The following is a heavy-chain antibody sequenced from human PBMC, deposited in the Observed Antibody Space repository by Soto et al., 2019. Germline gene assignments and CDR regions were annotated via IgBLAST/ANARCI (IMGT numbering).Heavy chain of an antibody. D-gene: IGHD4-17*01. Sequence: ESLKISCQVSGYTFTIYWIGWVRQMPGKGLEWMGIIYPSDSDTRYSPSFQGQVTISADQSINTAYLQWDSLKASDTAIYYCARPANTVADHFDLWGQGTPVTVS. CDR3: ARPANTVADHFDL. CDR1: GYTFTIYW. V-gene: IGHV5-51*01. J-gene: IGHJ4*02. CDR2: IYPSDSDT.